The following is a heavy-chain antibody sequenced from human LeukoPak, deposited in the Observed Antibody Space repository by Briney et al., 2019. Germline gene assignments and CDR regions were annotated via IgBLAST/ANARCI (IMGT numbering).Heavy chain of an antibody. CDR2: IIPIFGTV. CDR3: ARVRCSGGSCYKGRDFYFDY. V-gene: IGHV1-69*06. D-gene: IGHD2-15*01. CDR1: GFTFTGHY. Sequence: SMKVSCKTSGFTFTGHYMHWLRQAPGQGLEWMGGIIPIFGTVNYAQKFQGRVTITADKSTSTAYMELSSLRSEDTAVYYCARVRCSGGSCYKGRDFYFDYWGQGTLVTVSS. J-gene: IGHJ4*02.